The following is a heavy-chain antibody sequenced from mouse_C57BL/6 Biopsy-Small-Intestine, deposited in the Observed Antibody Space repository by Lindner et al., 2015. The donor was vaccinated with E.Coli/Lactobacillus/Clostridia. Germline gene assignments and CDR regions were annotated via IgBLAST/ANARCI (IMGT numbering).Heavy chain of an antibody. J-gene: IGHJ4*01. V-gene: IGHV10-1*01. CDR2: IRSKSNNYAT. Sequence: EVQLQESGGGLVQPKGSLKLSCAASGFNFNTYAMNWVRQAPGKGLEWVARIRSKSNNYATYYADSVKDRFTISRDDSESMLYLQMNNLKTEDTAMYYCVRRGSNPSWYAMDYWGQGTSVTVSS. CDR3: VRRGSNPSWYAMDY. CDR1: GFNFNTYA. D-gene: IGHD2-5*01.